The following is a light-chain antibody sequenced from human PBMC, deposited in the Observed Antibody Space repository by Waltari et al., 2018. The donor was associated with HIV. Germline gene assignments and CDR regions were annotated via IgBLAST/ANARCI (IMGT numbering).Light chain of an antibody. CDR1: QSISKW. V-gene: IGKV1-5*03. CDR3: QQYTTTWT. CDR2: EAS. J-gene: IGKJ1*01. Sequence: IQMTQSPSTLSAFVGERVTITCRASQSISKWLAWYQQKPGQAPKVLIYEASRLKSEVPSRFSGSGSGTEFSLTISSLQPEDFATYYCQQYTTTWTFGQGTKVQIK.